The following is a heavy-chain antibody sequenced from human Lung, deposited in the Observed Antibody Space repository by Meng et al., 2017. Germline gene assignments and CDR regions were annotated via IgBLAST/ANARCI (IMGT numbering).Heavy chain of an antibody. CDR3: ARDEDISAAGKLFGDY. Sequence: QVQVVQSGAEGKKPGASVKVSCNPSGYNFPDYYIHWVRRAPGQGLEWMGRINPKSGDTHYAQKFQARVTMTGDTSISTAYMELSGLRSDDTAMYYCARDEDISAAGKLFGDYWGQGTLVTVSS. J-gene: IGHJ4*02. CDR2: INPKSGDT. V-gene: IGHV1-2*06. D-gene: IGHD6-25*01. CDR1: GYNFPDYY.